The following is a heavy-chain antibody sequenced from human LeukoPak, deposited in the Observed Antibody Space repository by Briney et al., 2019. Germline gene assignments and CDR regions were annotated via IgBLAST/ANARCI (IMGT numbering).Heavy chain of an antibody. CDR2: IIPIFGTA. CDR1: GGTFSSYA. CDR3: AIPDFWSGFDP. J-gene: IGHJ5*02. Sequence: GASVQVSCKASGGTFSSYAISWVRQAPGQGLEWMGGIIPIFGTANYAQKFQGRVTITADESTSTAYMELSSLRSEDTAVYYCAIPDFWSGFDPWGQGTLVTVSS. V-gene: IGHV1-69*13. D-gene: IGHD3-3*01.